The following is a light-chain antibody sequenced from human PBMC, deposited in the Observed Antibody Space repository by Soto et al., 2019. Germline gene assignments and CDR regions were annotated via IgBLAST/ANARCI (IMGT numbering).Light chain of an antibody. J-gene: IGKJ1*01. Sequence: DIQMTQSPSSLSASVGDRVTITCRASQSISSYLNWYQQKPGKAPKLPIYAASSLQSGVPSRFSGSGSGIDFTLTISSLQPEDFATYYCQQSYSTPWTFGQGTKVEIK. CDR2: AAS. CDR3: QQSYSTPWT. V-gene: IGKV1-39*01. CDR1: QSISSY.